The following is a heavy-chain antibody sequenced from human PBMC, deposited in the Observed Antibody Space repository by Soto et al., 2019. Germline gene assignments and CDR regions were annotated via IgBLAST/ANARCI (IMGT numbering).Heavy chain of an antibody. CDR1: GFTFDDYA. D-gene: IGHD6-19*01. CDR3: AKDNGLAVAGHYYYYGMDV. Sequence: EVQLVESGGGLVQPGRSLRLSCAASGFTFDDYAMHWVRQAPGKGLEWVSGISWNSGSIGYADSVKGRFTISRDNAKNSLYLQMNSLRAEDTALYYCAKDNGLAVAGHYYYYGMDVWGQGTTVTVSS. V-gene: IGHV3-9*01. J-gene: IGHJ6*02. CDR2: ISWNSGSI.